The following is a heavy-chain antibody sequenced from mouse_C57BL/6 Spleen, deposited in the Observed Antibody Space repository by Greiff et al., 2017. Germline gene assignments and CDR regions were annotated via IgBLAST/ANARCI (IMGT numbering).Heavy chain of an antibody. CDR1: GYTFPSYW. D-gene: IGHD2-1*01. CDR3: AREGNPFDY. Sequence: VQLQQPGAELVKPGASVKLSCKASGYTFPSYWMQWVKQRPGQGLEWIGEIDPSDSYTNYHQKFKGKATLTVDTSSSTAYMQLSSLTSEDSAVYYCAREGNPFDYWGQGTTLTVSS. V-gene: IGHV1-50*01. CDR2: IDPSDSYT. J-gene: IGHJ2*01.